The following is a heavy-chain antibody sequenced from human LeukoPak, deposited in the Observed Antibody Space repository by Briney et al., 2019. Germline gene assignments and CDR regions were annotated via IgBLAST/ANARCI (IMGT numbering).Heavy chain of an antibody. CDR2: INQGGSEK. J-gene: IGHJ4*02. CDR3: ARDFGTTGYDLYDY. D-gene: IGHD3-9*01. Sequence: GGSLRLSCAASGFTFSDYYMSWIRQAPGKGLEWVANINQGGSEKHYVDSVRGRFTISRDNAKNSLYLQMNSLRDEDTSIYYCARDFGTTGYDLYDYWGQGTLVTVSS. CDR1: GFTFSDYY. V-gene: IGHV3-7*01.